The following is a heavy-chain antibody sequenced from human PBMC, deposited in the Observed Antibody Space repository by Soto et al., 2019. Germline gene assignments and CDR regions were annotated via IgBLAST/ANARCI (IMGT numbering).Heavy chain of an antibody. D-gene: IGHD3-3*01. J-gene: IGHJ6*02. CDR3: TSPISGITIFGVVIDYYGMDV. CDR2: IRSKANSYAT. V-gene: IGHV3-73*01. Sequence: GGSLRLSCAASGFTFSGSAMHWVRQASGKGLEWVGRIRSKANSYATAYAASVKGRFTISRDDSKNTAYLQMNSLKTEDTAVYYCTSPISGITIFGVVIDYYGMDVWGQGTTVTVSS. CDR1: GFTFSGSA.